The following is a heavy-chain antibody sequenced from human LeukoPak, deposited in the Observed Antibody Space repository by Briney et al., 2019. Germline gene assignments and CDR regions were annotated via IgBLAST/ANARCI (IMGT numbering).Heavy chain of an antibody. D-gene: IGHD7-27*01. CDR3: ARGLLTRAERPRYYYYLDV. V-gene: IGHV1-69*01. J-gene: IGHJ6*03. CDR2: IIPILGSA. Sequence: SVKVSRKSSVGTLSSYAISWVRQAPGQGLECMGGIIPILGSAIYTQKFEGRFTITADESTSTAYMEVSSLRSEDTAVYYCARGLLTRAERPRYYYYLDVWGKGTTVTVSS. CDR1: VGTLSSYA.